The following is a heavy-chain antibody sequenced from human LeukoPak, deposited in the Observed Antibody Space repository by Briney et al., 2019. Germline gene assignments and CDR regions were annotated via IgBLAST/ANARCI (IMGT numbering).Heavy chain of an antibody. D-gene: IGHD2-2*01. J-gene: IGHJ5*02. CDR1: GYTFTGYY. V-gene: IGHV1-2*02. CDR2: INPNSGGT. CDR3: ARDRYTADICSSNRCYLVNWFDP. Sequence: GASVKVSCKASGYTFTGYYIHWVRQAPGQGLEWMGWINPNSGGTNYAQKFQGRVTMTRDTSISTAYMELSRLRSDDTAVYYCARDRYTADICSSNRCYLVNWFDPWGQGTLVTVSS.